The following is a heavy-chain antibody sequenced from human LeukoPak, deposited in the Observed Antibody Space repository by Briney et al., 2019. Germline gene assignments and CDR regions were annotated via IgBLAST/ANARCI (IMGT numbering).Heavy chain of an antibody. CDR2: INPNSGGT. D-gene: IGHD3-10*01. CDR1: GYTFTGYY. CDR3: ARGGITMVRGVPSH. V-gene: IGHV1-2*02. Sequence: ASVKVSCKASGYTFTGYYMHWVRQAPGQGLEWMGWINPNSGGTNYAQKFQGRVTMTRDTSTSTVYMELSSLRSEDTAVYYCARGGITMVRGVPSHWGQGTLVTVSS. J-gene: IGHJ4*02.